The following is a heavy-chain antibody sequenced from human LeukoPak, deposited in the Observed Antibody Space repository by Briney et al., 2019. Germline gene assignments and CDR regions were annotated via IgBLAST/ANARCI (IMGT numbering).Heavy chain of an antibody. D-gene: IGHD3-3*01. V-gene: IGHV3-11*01. CDR3: ARGRRITVFGVVTQGVFDI. J-gene: IGHJ3*02. CDR1: EFTFCDYY. Sequence: PGGSLRLSCAAPEFTFCDYYMSWIRQAPGKGLEWVPYISSSGSNIYYAESVKGRFTISRDNANNSLFLQMNSLRADDTAVYYCARGRRITVFGVVTQGVFDIWGQGTLVTVSS. CDR2: ISSSGSNI.